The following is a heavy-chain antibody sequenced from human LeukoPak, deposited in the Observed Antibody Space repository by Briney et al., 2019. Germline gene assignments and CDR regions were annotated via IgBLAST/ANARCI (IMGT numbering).Heavy chain of an antibody. D-gene: IGHD3-22*01. CDR2: INPSGGST. CDR3: ARNYYDSSGYYYKPFDP. V-gene: IGHV1-46*03. CDR1: GYTFTSYY. Sequence: GASVKVSCKASGYTFTSYYMHWVRQAPGQGLEWMGIINPSGGSTSYAQKFQGRVTMTRDTSTSTVYMELSSLRSEDTAVYYCARNYYDSSGYYYKPFDPWGQGTLVTVS. J-gene: IGHJ5*02.